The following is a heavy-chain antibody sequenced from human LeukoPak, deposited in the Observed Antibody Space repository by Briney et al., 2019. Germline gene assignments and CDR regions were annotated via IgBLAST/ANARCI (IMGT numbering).Heavy chain of an antibody. CDR1: GDSIRSSYYY. V-gene: IGHV4-39*01. D-gene: IGHD1-26*01. CDR2: VFHSGST. CDR3: ARRRYSGSYFD. J-gene: IGHJ4*02. Sequence: SETLSLTCTVSGDSIRSSYYYWGWIRQPPGKRLEWIGSVFHSGSTYFNPSLKSRVTISVETSKNKFSLNLRSVTAADTAVYYCARRRYSGSYFDWGQGTLVTVSS.